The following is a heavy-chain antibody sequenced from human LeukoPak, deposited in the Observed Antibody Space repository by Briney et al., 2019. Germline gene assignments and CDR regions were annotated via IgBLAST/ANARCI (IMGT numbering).Heavy chain of an antibody. D-gene: IGHD5-18*01. CDR1: GCTFSSYS. J-gene: IGHJ4*02. CDR3: ARGVIQLKLRGDVDY. V-gene: IGHV3-21*01. CDR2: ISSSSRFL. Sequence: PGGSLRLSCAASGCTFSSYSMNWGRQAPGKGLEWVSSISSSSRFLYYAEAVKGRFTISRDNPKTSLYLQMNSLTAEDTAVYYCARGVIQLKLRGDVDYWGQGTLVTVSS.